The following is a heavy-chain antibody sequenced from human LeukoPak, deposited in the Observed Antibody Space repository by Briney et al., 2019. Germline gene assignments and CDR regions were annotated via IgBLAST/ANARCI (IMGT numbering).Heavy chain of an antibody. CDR2: IRSKAYGGTT. CDR1: GFTFGDYA. Sequence: GGSLRLSCTASGFTFGDYAMSWVRQAPGKGLEWVGFIRSKAYGGTTEYAASVKGRFTISRDDSKSIAYLQMNSLKTEDTAVYYCTRVEDYYDSSGYYHHPYDYWGQGTLVTVSS. J-gene: IGHJ4*02. CDR3: TRVEDYYDSSGYYHHPYDY. D-gene: IGHD3-22*01. V-gene: IGHV3-49*04.